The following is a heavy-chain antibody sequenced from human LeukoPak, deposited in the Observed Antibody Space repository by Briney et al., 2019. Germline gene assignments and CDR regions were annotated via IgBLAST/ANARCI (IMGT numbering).Heavy chain of an antibody. V-gene: IGHV3-30*03. CDR2: ISYDGSNK. CDR1: GFTFSSYG. J-gene: IGHJ6*02. Sequence: GGSLRLSCAASGFTFSSYGMHWVRQAAGKGRGWVAVISYDGSNKYYADSVKGRFTISRDNSKNTLYLQMNSLRAADTAVYYCASQDRLIVVVVGATVSSDCGMDVWGQGTTVTVSS. CDR3: ASQDRLIVVVVGATVSSDCGMDV. D-gene: IGHD2-15*01.